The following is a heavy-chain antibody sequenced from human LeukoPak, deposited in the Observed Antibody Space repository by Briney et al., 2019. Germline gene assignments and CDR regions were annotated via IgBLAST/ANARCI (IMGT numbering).Heavy chain of an antibody. CDR1: GFTVSSNY. CDR2: IYSSGST. J-gene: IGHJ4*02. D-gene: IGHD1-1*01. Sequence: GGSLRLSCAASGFTVSSNYMSWVRQAPGKGLEWVSVIYSSGSTYYADSVKGRFTISRDNSKNTLYLQMNSLRAEDTAVYYCAKAKYNWNDGALNYFDYWGQGTLVTVSS. V-gene: IGHV3-66*03. CDR3: AKAKYNWNDGALNYFDY.